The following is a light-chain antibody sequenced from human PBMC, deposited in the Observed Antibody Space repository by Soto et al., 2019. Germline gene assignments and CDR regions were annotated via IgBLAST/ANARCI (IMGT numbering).Light chain of an antibody. V-gene: IGKV3-20*01. CDR1: QSISSSY. Sequence: EIVLTQSPGTLSLSPGERATLACRASQSISSSYLAWYQQKPGQAPRLLIYGASSRATGIPDRFGGSGSGTDFTLTISRLEPEDFAVYYCQFFGSSRYTFGQGTKLEIK. CDR3: QFFGSSRYT. J-gene: IGKJ2*01. CDR2: GAS.